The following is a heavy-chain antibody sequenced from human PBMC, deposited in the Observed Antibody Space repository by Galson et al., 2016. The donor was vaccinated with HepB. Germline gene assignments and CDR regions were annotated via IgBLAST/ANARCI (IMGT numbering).Heavy chain of an antibody. D-gene: IGHD2-15*01. CDR2: TYYRSKWYN. CDR1: GDSVSSNSAA. V-gene: IGHV6-1*01. Sequence: CAISGDSVSSNSAAWNWIRQSPSRGLEWLGRTYYRSKWYNDYAVSVKSRIPVNSDTSKNQFSLQLNYITPQDTALYYCLRVNGDCSGARCHYGMDVWGQGTTVTVSS. J-gene: IGHJ6*02. CDR3: LRVNGDCSGARCHYGMDV.